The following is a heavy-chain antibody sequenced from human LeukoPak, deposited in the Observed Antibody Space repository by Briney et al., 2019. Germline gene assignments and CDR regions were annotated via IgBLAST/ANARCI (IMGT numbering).Heavy chain of an antibody. CDR1: GFTFSDYY. CDR3: AREFVRQLGVAYYYYMDV. CDR2: ISSSGSTI. V-gene: IGHV3-11*04. D-gene: IGHD6-13*01. Sequence: PGGSLRLSCAASGFTFSDYYMSWIRQAPGKGLEWVSYISSSGSTIYYADSVKGRFTISRDNAKNSLYLQMNSLRAEDTAVYYCAREFVRQLGVAYYYYMDVWGKGTTVTVSS. J-gene: IGHJ6*03.